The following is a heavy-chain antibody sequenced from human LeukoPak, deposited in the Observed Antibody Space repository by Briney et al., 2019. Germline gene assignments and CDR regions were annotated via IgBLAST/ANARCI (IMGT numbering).Heavy chain of an antibody. D-gene: IGHD2-2*01. CDR3: ARGPAAAPFDY. Sequence: GASVRVSCKASGYTFTSYDINWVRQATGQGPEWMGWMNPNSGNTGYAQKFQGRVTMTRNTSISTAYMELSSLRSEDTAVYYCARGPAAAPFDYWGQGTLVTVSS. CDR2: MNPNSGNT. V-gene: IGHV1-8*01. J-gene: IGHJ4*02. CDR1: GYTFTSYD.